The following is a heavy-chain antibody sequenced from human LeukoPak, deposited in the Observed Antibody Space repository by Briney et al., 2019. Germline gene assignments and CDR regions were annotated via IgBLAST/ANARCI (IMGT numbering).Heavy chain of an antibody. CDR2: ISSSGSTI. J-gene: IGHJ6*04. V-gene: IGHV3-48*03. CDR3: AELGITMIGGV. D-gene: IGHD3-10*02. Sequence: GGSLRLSCAASGFTFSSYEMNWVRQAPGKGLEWVSYISSSGSTIYYADSVKGRFTISRDNAKKSLYLQMNSLRAEDTAVYYCAELGITMIGGVWGKGTTITISS. CDR1: GFTFSSYE.